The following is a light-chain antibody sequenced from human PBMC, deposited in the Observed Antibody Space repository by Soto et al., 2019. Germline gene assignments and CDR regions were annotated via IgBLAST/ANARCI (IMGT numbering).Light chain of an antibody. CDR2: DAA. CDR3: QQRSNT. Sequence: EIVLTQSPATLSLSPGERATLACRASQSVSSYLAWYQQKPGQAPRLLIYDAANMATGIPARFGGSGSGTDFTLSISSLEPEDFAVYYCQQRSNTFGGGTKVEIK. V-gene: IGKV3-11*01. CDR1: QSVSSY. J-gene: IGKJ4*01.